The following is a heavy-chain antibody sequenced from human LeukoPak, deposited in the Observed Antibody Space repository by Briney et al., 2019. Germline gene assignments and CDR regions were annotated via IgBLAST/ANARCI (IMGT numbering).Heavy chain of an antibody. CDR2: IKSKTDGETP. D-gene: IGHD5-18*01. J-gene: IGHJ2*01. CDR3: ATGYTQGYTYLYFDL. V-gene: IGHV3-15*01. Sequence: GGSLRLSCAASGSFFTNAWMTWVRQAPGKGLEWVGRIKSKTDGETPDYAAPVEGRFTISRDDSKNTLYLQMTSLKTADTAVYYCATGYTQGYTYLYFDLWGRGTLVTVSS. CDR1: GSFFTNAW.